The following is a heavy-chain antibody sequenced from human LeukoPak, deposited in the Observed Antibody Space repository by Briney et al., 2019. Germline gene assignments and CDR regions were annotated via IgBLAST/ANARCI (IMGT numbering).Heavy chain of an antibody. CDR1: GGSISSYY. D-gene: IGHD1-26*01. CDR2: IYTSGST. V-gene: IGHV4-4*07. Sequence: SGTLSLTCTVSGGSISSYYWSWIRQPAGKGLEWIGRIYTSGSTNYSPSLKSRVTMSVDTSKNQFSLKLSSVTAADTAVYYCARDGDSGSYIDYWGQGTLVTVSS. CDR3: ARDGDSGSYIDY. J-gene: IGHJ4*02.